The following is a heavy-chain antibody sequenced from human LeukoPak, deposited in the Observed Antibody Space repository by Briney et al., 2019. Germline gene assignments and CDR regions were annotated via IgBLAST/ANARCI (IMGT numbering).Heavy chain of an antibody. CDR1: GFTVSSNY. V-gene: IGHV3-66*01. CDR2: IYSGGST. Sequence: GGSLRLSCAASGFTVSSNYMSWVRQAPGKGLEWVSVIYSGGSTYYADSVRGRFTISRDNSKNTLYLQMNSLRAEDTAVYYCAKSGCGLTSCYLNYWGQGTLVTVSS. CDR3: AKSGCGLTSCYLNY. D-gene: IGHD2-2*01. J-gene: IGHJ4*02.